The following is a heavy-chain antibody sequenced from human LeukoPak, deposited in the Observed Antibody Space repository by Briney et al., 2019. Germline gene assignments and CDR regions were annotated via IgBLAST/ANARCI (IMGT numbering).Heavy chain of an antibody. CDR2: IYYSGST. CDR1: GGSISSGAYY. J-gene: IGHJ4*02. V-gene: IGHV4-31*03. CDR3: ASGNTFDY. Sequence: SETLSLTCTVSGGSISSGAYYWSWIRQHPGKGLEWIGYIYYSGSTYYNPSLKSRGTISVDTSKNQFSLKLSPVTAADTAVYYCASGNTFDYWGQGTLVTVSS.